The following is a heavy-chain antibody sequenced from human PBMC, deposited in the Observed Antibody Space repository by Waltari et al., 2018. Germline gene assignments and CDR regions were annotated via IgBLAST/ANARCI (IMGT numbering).Heavy chain of an antibody. CDR2: ISWDGGST. CDR3: AKDRSVRGVILDY. J-gene: IGHJ4*02. CDR1: GFTFDDYA. Sequence: EVQLVESGGVVVQPGGSLRLSCAASGFTFDDYAMPWVRQAPGKGLEWVSLISWDGGSTYYADSGKGRFTISRDNSKNSLYLQMNSLRAEDTALYYCAKDRSVRGVILDYWGQGTLVTVSS. D-gene: IGHD3-10*01. V-gene: IGHV3-43D*04.